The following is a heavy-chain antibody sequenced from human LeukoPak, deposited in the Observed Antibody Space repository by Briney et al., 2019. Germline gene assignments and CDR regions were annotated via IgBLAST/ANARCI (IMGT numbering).Heavy chain of an antibody. CDR3: ARDRRSGGFTSNNY. J-gene: IGHJ4*02. V-gene: IGHV3-21*01. Sequence: GGSLRLSCAASGFTFSSYSMNWVRQAPGKGLEWVSSISSSSSYIYYADSVKGRFTISRDNAKNSLYLQMNSLRAEDTAVYYCARDRRSGGFTSNNYWGQGTLVTVSS. CDR2: ISSSSSYI. CDR1: GFTFSSYS. D-gene: IGHD6-19*01.